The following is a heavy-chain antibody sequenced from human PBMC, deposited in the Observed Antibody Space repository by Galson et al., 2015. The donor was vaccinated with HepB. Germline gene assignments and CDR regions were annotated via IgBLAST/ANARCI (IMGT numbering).Heavy chain of an antibody. V-gene: IGHV2-5*02. J-gene: IGHJ4*02. CDR2: IYWDDDK. Sequence: PALVKPTQTLTLTRTFSGFSLTSRPVGVGWIRQSPGKALECLALIYWDDDKRYNPSLRGRLTITKDTSKNQVVLTMTNMDPVDAGTYFCAHRRDFNGAWNHGDFDYWGQGTLLTVSS. CDR3: AHRRDFNGAWNHGDFDY. CDR1: GFSLTSRPVG. D-gene: IGHD2-8*01.